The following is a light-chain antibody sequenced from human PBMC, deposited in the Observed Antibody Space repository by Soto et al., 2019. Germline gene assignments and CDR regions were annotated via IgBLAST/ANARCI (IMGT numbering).Light chain of an antibody. CDR1: QTVSRH. CDR3: QQRSNWPRNT. J-gene: IGKJ2*01. CDR2: DIS. V-gene: IGKV3-11*01. Sequence: EIVLTQSPATVSLSPGERATLSCRASQTVSRHLAWYQQKPGQAPRLLIYDISNRDTGIPARFSGSGSGTDFTLTISSLEPEDSAGYYCQQRSNWPRNTFGQGTKLEIK.